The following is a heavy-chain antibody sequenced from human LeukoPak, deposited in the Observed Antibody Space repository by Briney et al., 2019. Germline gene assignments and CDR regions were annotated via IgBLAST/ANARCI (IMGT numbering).Heavy chain of an antibody. CDR2: IKEDGREK. D-gene: IGHD3-16*01. Sequence: GGSLRLSCAASGFTFSSYWMTWVRQAPGKGLEWVANIKEDGREKNYVDSVKGRFTTSRDNAKNSLYLQMNSLRAEDTAVYYCARDPLRRFDYWGQGTLVTVSS. J-gene: IGHJ4*02. CDR1: GFTFSSYW. V-gene: IGHV3-7*01. CDR3: ARDPLRRFDY.